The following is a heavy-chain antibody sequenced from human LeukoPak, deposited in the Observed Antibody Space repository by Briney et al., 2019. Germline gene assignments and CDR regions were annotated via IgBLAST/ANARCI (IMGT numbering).Heavy chain of an antibody. CDR1: GLTFSRYA. CDR3: AKAPTMVRGSLDY. Sequence: GGSLRLSCAASGLTFSRYAMSWVRQAPGKGLEWVSTISGSGGGTYNADSVKGRFTISRDNSKNTLYLQMNSLRAEDTAVYYCAKAPTMVRGSLDYWGQGTLVTVSS. D-gene: IGHD3-10*01. CDR2: ISGSGGGT. J-gene: IGHJ4*02. V-gene: IGHV3-23*01.